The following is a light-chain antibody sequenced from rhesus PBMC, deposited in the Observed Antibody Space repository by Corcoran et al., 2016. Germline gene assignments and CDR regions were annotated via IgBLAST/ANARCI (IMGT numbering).Light chain of an antibody. CDR3: QQHDNSPLT. Sequence: DIQMTQSPSALSASVGDRVTISCRASQNIYRNLAWYQQKPGKAPKLLIYAVSNLQAGIPSRFSGSKSGTDFTLTISSLQPEDIATYYCQQHDNSPLTFGGGTKVEIK. J-gene: IGKJ4*01. CDR2: AVS. V-gene: IGKV1-44*03. CDR1: QNIYRN.